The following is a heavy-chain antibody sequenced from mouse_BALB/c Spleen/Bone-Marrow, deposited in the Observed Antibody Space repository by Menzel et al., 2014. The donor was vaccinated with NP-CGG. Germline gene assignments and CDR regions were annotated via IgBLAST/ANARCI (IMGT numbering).Heavy chain of an antibody. V-gene: IGHV1-26*01. D-gene: IGHD2-14*01. J-gene: IGHJ3*01. CDR3: ARGNYRYDWFAY. CDR1: GYTFTDYY. Sequence: VQLKHSGPELVKPGASVKMSCKASGYTFTDYYMKWVKQSHRKSLEWIGDINPNNGDTFYNQKFKGKATLTVDKSSSTAYMQLNSLTSEDSAVYYCARGNYRYDWFAYWGQGTLVTVSA. CDR2: INPNNGDT.